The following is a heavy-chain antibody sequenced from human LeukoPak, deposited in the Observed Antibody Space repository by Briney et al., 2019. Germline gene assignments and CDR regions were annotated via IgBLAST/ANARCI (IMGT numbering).Heavy chain of an antibody. Sequence: GGSLRLSCAASGFTFSDHYMDWVRQAPGKGLEWVSSISSSSTYIYYADSVKGRFTISRDSAKNSLYLQMNSLRAEDTAVYYCARSRNLWSGYSLGADTFDIWGQGTLVTVSS. CDR1: GFTFSDHY. CDR2: ISSSSTYI. D-gene: IGHD3-3*01. J-gene: IGHJ3*02. V-gene: IGHV3-21*01. CDR3: ARSRNLWSGYSLGADTFDI.